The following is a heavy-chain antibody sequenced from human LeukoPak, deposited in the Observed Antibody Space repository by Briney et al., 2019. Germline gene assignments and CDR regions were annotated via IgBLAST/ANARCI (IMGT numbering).Heavy chain of an antibody. J-gene: IGHJ4*02. CDR1: GYTFTGYY. CDR2: MNPNSGNT. D-gene: IGHD3-10*01. V-gene: IGHV1-8*03. Sequence: ASVKVSCKASGYTFTGYYMHWVRQAPGQGLEWMGWMNPNSGNTGYAQKFQGRVTITRNTSISTAYMELSSLRSEDTAVYYCARVGRFGELQIDYWGQGTLVTVSS. CDR3: ARVGRFGELQIDY.